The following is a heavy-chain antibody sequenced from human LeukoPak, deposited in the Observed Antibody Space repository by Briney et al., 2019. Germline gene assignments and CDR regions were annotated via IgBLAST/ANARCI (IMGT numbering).Heavy chain of an antibody. J-gene: IGHJ4*02. CDR1: GFTFSTYW. CDR3: ADGTTPDY. D-gene: IGHD1-7*01. V-gene: IGHV3-7*01. CDR2: INQDGSEK. Sequence: GGSLRLSCAASGFTFSTYWMSWVRQAPGRGLEWVASINQDGSEKYYVDSVKGRFTISRDNAENSVYLQMNSLRPEDTAVYYCADGTTPDYWGQGTLVTVSS.